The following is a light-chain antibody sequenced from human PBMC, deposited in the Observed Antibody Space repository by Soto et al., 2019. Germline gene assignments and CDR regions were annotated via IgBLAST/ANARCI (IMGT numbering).Light chain of an antibody. CDR2: DVN. Sequence: QSALTQPASVSGSPGQSITISCTGTSSDVGAYNFVSWYQHHPGKAPQLIIYDVNNRPSGVSDRFSGSKAGNTASLTISVLKAEDEADYDCSSYTTTATRLFGGGTKLTVL. J-gene: IGLJ2*01. CDR1: SSDVGAYNF. V-gene: IGLV2-14*03. CDR3: SSYTTTATRL.